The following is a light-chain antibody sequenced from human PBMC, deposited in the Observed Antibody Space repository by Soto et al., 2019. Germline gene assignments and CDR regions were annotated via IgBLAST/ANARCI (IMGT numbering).Light chain of an antibody. CDR2: EVT. J-gene: IGLJ3*02. CDR3: SSYTTTGFPWV. V-gene: IGLV2-14*01. CDR1: SSDVGGYNY. Sequence: QSVLTQLRSVSGSPGQSVTISCTGTSSDVGGYNYVSWYQQHPGKAPKLMIFEVTNRPSGVSNRFSASKSGNTASLTISGLQAEDEADYYCSSYTTTGFPWVFGGGTKLTVL.